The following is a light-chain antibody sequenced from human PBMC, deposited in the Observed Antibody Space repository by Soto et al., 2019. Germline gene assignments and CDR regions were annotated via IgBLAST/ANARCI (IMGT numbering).Light chain of an antibody. CDR1: QSVSTN. Sequence: EIVMTQSPATLSVSPGERATLSCRASQSVSTNLAWYQQKPGQAPRLLIYAASTRATGTPARFSGSGSGTEFTLTISSLQSEDFAVYYCQQYNNWPPWTFGQGTKVDIK. J-gene: IGKJ1*01. V-gene: IGKV3-15*01. CDR3: QQYNNWPPWT. CDR2: AAS.